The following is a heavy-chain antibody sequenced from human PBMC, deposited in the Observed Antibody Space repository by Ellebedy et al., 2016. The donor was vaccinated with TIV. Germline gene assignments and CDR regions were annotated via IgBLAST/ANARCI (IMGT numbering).Heavy chain of an antibody. V-gene: IGHV3-64*04. Sequence: GESLKISCSASGFTFSSYAMHWVRQAPGKGLEYVSAISSNGGSTYYADSVKGRFTISRDNSKNTLYLQMNSLRAEDTAVYYCAREGWGELRFGSVDYWGQGTLVTVSS. J-gene: IGHJ4*02. D-gene: IGHD1-26*01. CDR2: ISSNGGST. CDR3: AREGWGELRFGSVDY. CDR1: GFTFSSYA.